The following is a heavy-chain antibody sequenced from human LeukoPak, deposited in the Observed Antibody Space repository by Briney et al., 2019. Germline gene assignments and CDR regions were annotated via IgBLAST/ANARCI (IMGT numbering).Heavy chain of an antibody. J-gene: IGHJ4*02. Sequence: ASVKVSCKASVYTFTDYYMHWVRQAPGQGLEWMGWINPNSGGTNYAQKFQGRVTMTRDTSISTAYMELRRLRSDDTAVYYCARGYLYYYDVSGYPFDYWGQGTLVTVSS. V-gene: IGHV1-2*02. D-gene: IGHD3-22*01. CDR2: INPNSGGT. CDR3: ARGYLYYYDVSGYPFDY. CDR1: VYTFTDYY.